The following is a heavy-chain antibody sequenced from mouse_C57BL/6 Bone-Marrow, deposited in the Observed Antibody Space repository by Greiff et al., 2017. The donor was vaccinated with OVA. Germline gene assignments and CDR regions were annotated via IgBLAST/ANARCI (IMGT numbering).Heavy chain of an antibody. V-gene: IGHV5-2*01. CDR2: INSDGGST. Sequence: EVKLVESGGGLVQPGESLKLSCESSEYEFPSHDMSWVRKTPEKRLELVAAINSDGGSTYYPDTMERRFIISRDNTKKTLYLQMSSLRSENTALYYCARHPGRLRFRWDAMDYWGQGTSVTVSS. CDR1: EYEFPSHD. D-gene: IGHD3-2*02. CDR3: ARHPGRLRFRWDAMDY. J-gene: IGHJ4*01.